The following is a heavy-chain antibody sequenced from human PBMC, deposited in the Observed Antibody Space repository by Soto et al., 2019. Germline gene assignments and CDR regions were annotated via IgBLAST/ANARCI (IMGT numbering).Heavy chain of an antibody. J-gene: IGHJ6*02. CDR2: IIPIFGTA. D-gene: IGHD1-26*01. V-gene: IGHV1-69*01. CDR3: AVGPDSGSYGLRYYYGMDV. Sequence: QVQLVQSGAEVKKPGSSVKVSCKASGGTFSSYAISWVRQAPGQGLEWMGGIIPIFGTANYAQKFQGRVTITADESTSTAYMELSSLRSEDTAVYYCAVGPDSGSYGLRYYYGMDVWGQGTTVTVSS. CDR1: GGTFSSYA.